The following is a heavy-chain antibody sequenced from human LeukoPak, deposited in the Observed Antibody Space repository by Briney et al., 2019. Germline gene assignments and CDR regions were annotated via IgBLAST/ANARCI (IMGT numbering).Heavy chain of an antibody. D-gene: IGHD3/OR15-3a*01. CDR2: IGGTI. J-gene: IGHJ4*02. V-gene: IGHV3-48*01. Sequence: PGGSLRLSXAASGFTLSSYSMNWVRQSPGKGLEWVSYIGGTISYADSVRGRFTISRDNAKNSLYLQMNSPGPEDTAVYYCARDRDWAFDYWGQGTLVTVSS. CDR3: ARDRDWAFDY. CDR1: GFTLSSYS.